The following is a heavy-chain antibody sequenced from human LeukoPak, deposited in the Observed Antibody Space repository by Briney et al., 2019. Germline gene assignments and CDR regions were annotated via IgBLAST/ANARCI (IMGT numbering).Heavy chain of an antibody. CDR3: ARDSHSGFQ. V-gene: IGHV4-34*01. Sequence: SETLSLTCTVSDGSFNFYFWHWIRQPPGKGLDWIGEICNRGSTQYNPSLRSRVTISVDTSRNQFSLELTSVTAADTAVYFCARDSHSGFQWGQGTLVTVSS. J-gene: IGHJ4*02. CDR2: ICNRGST. CDR1: DGSFNFYF. D-gene: IGHD3-10*01.